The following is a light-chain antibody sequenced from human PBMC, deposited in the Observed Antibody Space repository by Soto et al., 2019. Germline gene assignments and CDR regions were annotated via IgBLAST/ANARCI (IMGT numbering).Light chain of an antibody. CDR3: QQRTSWPPT. CDR2: DTS. V-gene: IGKV3-11*01. Sequence: EIVLTQSPATLSLSPGERATLSCKASQNVNNHLVWYQQKSGQAPRLVIYDTSTRASDFPARFSGRGSGTYFTLTISSLEPEDFAVYYCQQRTSWPPTFGQGTRLDIK. CDR1: QNVNNH. J-gene: IGKJ5*01.